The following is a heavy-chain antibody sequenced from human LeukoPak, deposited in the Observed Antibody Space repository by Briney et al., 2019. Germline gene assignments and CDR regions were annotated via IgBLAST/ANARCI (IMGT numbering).Heavy chain of an antibody. D-gene: IGHD3-10*01. J-gene: IGHJ4*02. Sequence: PGGSLRLSCAASGFSFNTYAMHWVRQTPGKGLEWVAFMRPDGRDKYYADSVKGRFTISRDNSKNMLYLQMNSLRPEDTAVYYCTREGVFDYWGQGTLVTVSS. V-gene: IGHV3-30*02. CDR2: MRPDGRDK. CDR1: GFSFNTYA. CDR3: TREGVFDY.